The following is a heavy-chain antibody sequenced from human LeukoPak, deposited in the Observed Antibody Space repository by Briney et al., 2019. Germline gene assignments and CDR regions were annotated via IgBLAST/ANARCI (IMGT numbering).Heavy chain of an antibody. CDR3: AKGHNMITFGGAMSY. V-gene: IGHV3-30*02. Sequence: PGGSLRLSCTASGFTFSTYGMHWVRQAPGKGLEWLAFIRHDESNKIYADSKQGRLTISRDNSKNTVYLQVNSLRAEDTAVYYCAKGHNMITFGGAMSYWGQGTLVTVSS. D-gene: IGHD3-16*01. J-gene: IGHJ4*02. CDR2: IRHDESNK. CDR1: GFTFSTYG.